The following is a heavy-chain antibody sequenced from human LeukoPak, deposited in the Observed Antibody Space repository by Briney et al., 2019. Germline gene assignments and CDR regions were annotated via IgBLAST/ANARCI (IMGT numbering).Heavy chain of an antibody. CDR2: ISSSSSYI. CDR1: GFTFSSYS. CDR3: ARVIAAATIDY. J-gene: IGHJ4*02. Sequence: PGGSLRLFCAASGFTFSSYSMNWVRQAPGKGLEWVSSISSSSSYIYYADSVKGRFTISRDNAKNSLYLQMNSLGAEDTAVYYCARVIAAATIDYWGQGTLVTVSS. V-gene: IGHV3-21*01. D-gene: IGHD6-13*01.